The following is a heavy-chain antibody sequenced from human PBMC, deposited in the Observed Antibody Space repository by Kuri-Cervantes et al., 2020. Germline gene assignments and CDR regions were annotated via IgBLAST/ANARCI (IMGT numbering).Heavy chain of an antibody. CDR2: IRYDGSNK. CDR1: GFTFSDCG. Sequence: GESLKISCAASGFTFSDCGMHWVRQAPGKGLEWVAFIRYDGSNKYYVDSVKGRFSISRDNSKNSVYLQMNNLRAEDTAVYYCARDAKYYHDSSGYYWGQGTLVTVSS. V-gene: IGHV3-30*02. J-gene: IGHJ4*02. D-gene: IGHD3-22*01. CDR3: ARDAKYYHDSSGYY.